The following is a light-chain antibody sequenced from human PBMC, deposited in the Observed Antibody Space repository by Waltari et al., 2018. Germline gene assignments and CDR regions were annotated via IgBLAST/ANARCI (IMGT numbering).Light chain of an antibody. CDR1: SRDAGHYNL. CDR3: CSYAGLGIYV. V-gene: IGLV2-23*02. CDR2: EVT. Sequence: QSGLTQPPSVSGSPGQSITIPCPGNSRDAGHYNLFFWYQQYPGKAPTLMVYEVTKRTSGVSDRFSGSKSGNPASLTIYGLQSEDEADYYCCSYAGLGIYVFGTGTKVTVL. J-gene: IGLJ1*01.